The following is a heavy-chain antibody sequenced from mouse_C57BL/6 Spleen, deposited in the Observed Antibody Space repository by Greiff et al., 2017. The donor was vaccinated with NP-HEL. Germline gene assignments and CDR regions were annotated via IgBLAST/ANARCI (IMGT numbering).Heavy chain of an antibody. CDR2: INYDGSST. CDR3: ARASSGYSYYFDY. J-gene: IGHJ2*01. V-gene: IGHV5-16*01. Sequence: EVKLMESEGGLVQPGSSMKLSCTASGFTFSDYYMAWVRQVPEKGLEWVANINYDGSSTYYLDSLKSRFIISRDNAKNILYLQMSSLKSEDTATYYCARASSGYSYYFDYWGQGTTLTVSS. D-gene: IGHD3-2*02. CDR1: GFTFSDYY.